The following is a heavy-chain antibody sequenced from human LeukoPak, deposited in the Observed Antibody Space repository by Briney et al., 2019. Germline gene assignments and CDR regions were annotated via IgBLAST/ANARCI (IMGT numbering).Heavy chain of an antibody. D-gene: IGHD3-3*01. Sequence: TSETLSLTCTVSGGSISSYYWSWIRQPAGKGLEWIGRIYTSGSTNYNPSLKSRVTISVDKSKNQFSLKLSSVTAADTAVYYCARDYRRGATIFGVVTLSWYFDLWDRGTLVTVSS. J-gene: IGHJ2*01. V-gene: IGHV4-4*07. CDR3: ARDYRRGATIFGVVTLSWYFDL. CDR2: IYTSGST. CDR1: GGSISSYY.